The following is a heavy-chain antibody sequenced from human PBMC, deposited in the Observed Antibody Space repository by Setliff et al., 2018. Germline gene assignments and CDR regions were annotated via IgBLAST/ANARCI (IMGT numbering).Heavy chain of an antibody. CDR3: AREGRSSSKGWYMDV. CDR1: GFSIARGYY. CDR2: VWHSGST. Sequence: NPSETLSLTCGVSGFSIARGYYWAWIRQSPGKGLEWIGSVWHSGSTFYNPSFRSRATTSVDTSKDQFSLNLTSVTAADTATYYCAREGRSSSKGWYMDVWGKGTTVTVSS. D-gene: IGHD2-2*01. V-gene: IGHV4-38-2*02. J-gene: IGHJ6*03.